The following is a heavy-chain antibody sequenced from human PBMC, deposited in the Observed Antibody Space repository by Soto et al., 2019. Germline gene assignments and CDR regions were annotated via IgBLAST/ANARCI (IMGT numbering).Heavy chain of an antibody. CDR1: GGSFSGYY. D-gene: IGHD6-13*01. V-gene: IGHV4-34*01. CDR3: ARGTYSPIYYYYYMDV. Sequence: SETLSLTCAVYGGSFSGYYWSWIRQPPGKGLEWIGEINHSGSTNYNPSLKSRVTISVDTSKNQFSLKLSSVTAADTAVYYCARGTYSPIYYYYYMDVWGKGTTVTVSS. J-gene: IGHJ6*03. CDR2: INHSGST.